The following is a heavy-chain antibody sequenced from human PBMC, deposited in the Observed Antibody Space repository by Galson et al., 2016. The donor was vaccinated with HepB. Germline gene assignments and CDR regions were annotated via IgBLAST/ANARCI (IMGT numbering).Heavy chain of an antibody. CDR2: INHRGST. V-gene: IGHV4-34*09. Sequence: SLTCAVYGGSFSGHYWTWIRQAPGKGLEWIGDINHRGSTNYNPSLKSRLTISVDTSKTQFSLRLSSVTAADTAVYYCARDVDTASNWFDPWGQGTLVTVSS. J-gene: IGHJ5*02. CDR3: ARDVDTASNWFDP. D-gene: IGHD5-18*01. CDR1: GGSFSGHY.